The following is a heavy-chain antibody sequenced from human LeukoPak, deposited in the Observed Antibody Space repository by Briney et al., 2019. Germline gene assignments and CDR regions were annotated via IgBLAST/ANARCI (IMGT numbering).Heavy chain of an antibody. CDR1: GFPFSSYV. CDR2: TSYDGSNK. D-gene: IGHD4-17*01. CDR3: ARGFRDDYGDSYYFDY. Sequence: GGSLGLSCAASGFPFSSYVMHWVRQAPGKGLEWMSFTSYDGSNKYYADSVKGRFTISRDNSKNTLDLQMNSLRAEDTAVYYCARGFRDDYGDSYYFDYWGQGTLVTVSS. J-gene: IGHJ4*02. V-gene: IGHV3-30-3*01.